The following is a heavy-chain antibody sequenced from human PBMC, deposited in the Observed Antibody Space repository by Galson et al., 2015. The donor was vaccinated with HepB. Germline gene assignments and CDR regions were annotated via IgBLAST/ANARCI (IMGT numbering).Heavy chain of an antibody. CDR1: GFTFTSYG. Sequence: SLRLSCAASGFTFTSYGMHWVRQAPGKGLEWVAVVWYDGNNKYYADSVKGRFIISRDKFKNTLDLQMNSLRVEDTAVYYCARGWRGGDRRGLDSWGQGTLVTVSS. CDR3: ARGWRGGDRRGLDS. J-gene: IGHJ5*01. D-gene: IGHD2-21*01. CDR2: VWYDGNNK. V-gene: IGHV3-33*01.